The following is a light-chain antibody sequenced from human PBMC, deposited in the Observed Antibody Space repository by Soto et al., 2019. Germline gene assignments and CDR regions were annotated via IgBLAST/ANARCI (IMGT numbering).Light chain of an antibody. CDR3: SSYTSSSTL. J-gene: IGLJ2*01. CDR1: SSDVGGYNY. CDR2: DVS. Sequence: QSALTQPASVSGAPGQSITISCTGTSSDVGGYNYVSWYQHHPGKAPKLMIYDVSNRPSGVSNRFSGSKSGNTASLTISGLQAEDEADYCCSSYTSSSTLFGGGTKLTVL. V-gene: IGLV2-14*03.